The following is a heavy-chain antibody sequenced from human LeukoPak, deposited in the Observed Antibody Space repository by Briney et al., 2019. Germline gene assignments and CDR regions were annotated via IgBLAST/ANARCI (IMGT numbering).Heavy chain of an antibody. V-gene: IGHV1-2*02. CDR2: INPNSGGT. CDR3: ARELLPYYYYGMDV. CDR1: GYTFTGYY. J-gene: IGHJ6*02. Sequence: ASVKVSCKASGYTFTGYYMHWVRQAPGQGLEWMGWINPNSGGTNYAQKFQGRVTMTRDTSISTAYMELSRLRSDDTAVYYCARELLPYYYYGMDVWGQGTTVTVSS.